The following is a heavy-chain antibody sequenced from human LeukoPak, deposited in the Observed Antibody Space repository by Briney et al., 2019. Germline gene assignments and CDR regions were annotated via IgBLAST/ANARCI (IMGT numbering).Heavy chain of an antibody. Sequence: DXAXXWGRQARGKGVXWXXGISWNSGSIVYADSVKGRFTISRENDKNYVYMKMNRLRAEDMALYYCAKGTYYDVPDAFDIWGQGTMVTVPS. CDR2: ISWNSGSI. CDR3: AKGTYYDVPDAFDI. D-gene: IGHD3-3*01. V-gene: IGHV3-9*03. J-gene: IGHJ3*02. CDR1: DXA.